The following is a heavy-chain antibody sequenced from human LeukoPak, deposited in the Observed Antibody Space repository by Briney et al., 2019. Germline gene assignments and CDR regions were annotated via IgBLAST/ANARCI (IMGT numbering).Heavy chain of an antibody. CDR2: ISNDGSNK. V-gene: IGHV3-30*18. J-gene: IGHJ4*02. Sequence: GGSLRLSCAASGFSFSSNGMHWVRQAPGKGLEWVAVISNDGSNKYYADSARGRFTISRDNSKNTLYLQMNSLRAEDTAVYYCAKHSRGWYIDYWGQGTLVTVSS. CDR3: AKHSRGWYIDY. CDR1: GFSFSSNG. D-gene: IGHD6-19*01.